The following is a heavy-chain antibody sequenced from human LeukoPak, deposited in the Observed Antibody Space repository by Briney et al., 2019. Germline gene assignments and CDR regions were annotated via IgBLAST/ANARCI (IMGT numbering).Heavy chain of an antibody. CDR1: GFTFSSYS. CDR3: ARELMLLTAGGYFDY. Sequence: GGSLRLSCAASGFTFSSYSMNWVRQAPGKGLEWVSSISSSSSYIYYAGSVKGRFTISRDNAKNSLYLQMNSLRAEDTAVYYCARELMLLTAGGYFDYWGQGTLVTVSS. CDR2: ISSSSSYI. V-gene: IGHV3-21*01. J-gene: IGHJ4*02. D-gene: IGHD1-26*01.